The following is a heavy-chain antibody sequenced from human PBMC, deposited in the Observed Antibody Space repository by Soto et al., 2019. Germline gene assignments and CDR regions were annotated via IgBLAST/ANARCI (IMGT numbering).Heavy chain of an antibody. CDR1: GGTFSSYA. CDR2: IIPIFGTA. CDR3: ARDRKGYCSGGSCYSDDRDWFDP. V-gene: IGHV1-69*13. Sequence: ALVKVSCKASGGTFSSYAISWVRQAPGQGLEWMGGIIPIFGTANYAQKFRGRVTITADESTSTAYMELSSLRSEDTAVYYCARDRKGYCSGGSCYSDDRDWFDPWGQGTLVTVSS. D-gene: IGHD2-15*01. J-gene: IGHJ5*02.